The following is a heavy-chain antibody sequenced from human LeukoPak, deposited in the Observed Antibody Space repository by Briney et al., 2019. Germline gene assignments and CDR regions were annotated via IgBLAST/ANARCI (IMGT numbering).Heavy chain of an antibody. CDR1: GFTFSSYA. D-gene: IGHD4-17*01. J-gene: IGHJ4*02. Sequence: GSLRLSCAASGFTFSSYALHWVRQAPGKGLEWVAVISYDGSNKYYADSVKGRFTISRDNSKNTLYLQMNSLRAEDTAVYYCARDDLDDYGDYNPDYWGQGTLVTVSS. CDR2: ISYDGSNK. V-gene: IGHV3-30-3*01. CDR3: ARDDLDDYGDYNPDY.